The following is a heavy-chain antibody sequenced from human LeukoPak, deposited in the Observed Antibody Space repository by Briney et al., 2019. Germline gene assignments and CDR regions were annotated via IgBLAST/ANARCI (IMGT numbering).Heavy chain of an antibody. CDR1: GFTFSSYA. V-gene: IGHV3-30*04. D-gene: IGHD3-10*01. Sequence: PRGSLRLSCAASGFTFSSYAMHWVRQAPGKGLEWVAVISYDGSNKYYADSVKGRFTISRDNSKNTLYLQMNSLRAEDTAVYYCARGGDYYGSGSYLPFDYWGQGTLVTVSS. J-gene: IGHJ4*02. CDR3: ARGGDYYGSGSYLPFDY. CDR2: ISYDGSNK.